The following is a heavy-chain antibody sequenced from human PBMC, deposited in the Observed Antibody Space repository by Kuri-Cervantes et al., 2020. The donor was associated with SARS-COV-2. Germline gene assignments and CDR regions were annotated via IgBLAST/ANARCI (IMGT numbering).Heavy chain of an antibody. V-gene: IGHV4-39*07. CDR2: IYYSGST. D-gene: IGHD2-2*01. CDR1: GGSISSSSYY. CDR3: ARARIYCSSTSCRPMAFDI. J-gene: IGHJ3*02. Sequence: ESLKISCTVSGGSISSSSYYWGWIRQPPGKGLEWIGSIYYSGSTYYNPSLKSRVTISVDTSKNQFSLKLSPVTAADTAVYYCARARIYCSSTSCRPMAFDIWGQGTMVTVSS.